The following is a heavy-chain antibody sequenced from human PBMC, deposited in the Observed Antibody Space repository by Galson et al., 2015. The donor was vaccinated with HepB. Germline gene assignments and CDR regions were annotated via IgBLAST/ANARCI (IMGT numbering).Heavy chain of an antibody. V-gene: IGHV5-51*01. Sequence: QSGAEVKKSGESLKISCTGSGDTFTSYWIGWVRQMPGKGLEWMGIIYPGDSDTRYSPSFQGQVPISADKSISTAYLQWSSLKASDPAMYYCSRRGGTVALLSFQDYYYGMDVWGQGTTVTVSS. J-gene: IGHJ6*02. CDR3: SRRGGTVALLSFQDYYYGMDV. CDR2: IYPGDSDT. D-gene: IGHD3-16*02. CDR1: GDTFTSYW.